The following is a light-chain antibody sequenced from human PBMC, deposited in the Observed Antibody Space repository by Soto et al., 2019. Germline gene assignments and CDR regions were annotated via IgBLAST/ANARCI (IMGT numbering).Light chain of an antibody. Sequence: DIQMTQSPSSLSASVGARVTITCRASQSISSYLNWYQQKPGKAPKLLIYAASSLQSGVPSRFSGCGSGTGFTLTISSLQPEDFATYYCQQSYSTPITFGQRTRLEIK. V-gene: IGKV1-39*01. CDR3: QQSYSTPIT. CDR2: AAS. CDR1: QSISSY. J-gene: IGKJ5*01.